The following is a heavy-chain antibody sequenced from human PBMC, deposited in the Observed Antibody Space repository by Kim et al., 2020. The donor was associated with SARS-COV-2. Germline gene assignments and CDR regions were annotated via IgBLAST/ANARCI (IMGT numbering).Heavy chain of an antibody. Sequence: YADSVKGRFTISRDNAKSSLYLQMNSLRAEDTAVYYCARSEATTVTYFDYWGQGTLVTVSS. CDR3: ARSEATTVTYFDY. D-gene: IGHD4-17*01. J-gene: IGHJ4*02. V-gene: IGHV3-21*06.